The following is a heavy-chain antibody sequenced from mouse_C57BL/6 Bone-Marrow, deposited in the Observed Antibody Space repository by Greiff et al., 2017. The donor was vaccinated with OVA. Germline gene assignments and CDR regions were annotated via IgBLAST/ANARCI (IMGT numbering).Heavy chain of an antibody. V-gene: IGHV1-20*01. CDR2: INPYNGDT. CDR3: ARIYYYGSSYDWYFDV. CDR1: GYSFTGYF. Sequence: VQLKESGPELVKPGDSVKISCKASGYSFTGYFMNWVMQSHGKSLEWIGRINPYNGDTFYNQKFKGKATLTVDKSSSTAHMELRSLTSEDSAVYYCARIYYYGSSYDWYFDVWGTGTTVTVSS. D-gene: IGHD1-1*01. J-gene: IGHJ1*03.